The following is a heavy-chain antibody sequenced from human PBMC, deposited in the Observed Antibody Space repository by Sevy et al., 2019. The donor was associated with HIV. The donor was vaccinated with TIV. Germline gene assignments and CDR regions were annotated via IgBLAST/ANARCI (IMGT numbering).Heavy chain of an antibody. Sequence: GGSLRLSCAASGFTFSSYAMHWVRQAPGKGLEWVAVISYDGSNKYYADSVKGRFTISRVNSKNTLYLQMNSLRAEDTAVYYCAAEGDHIYNSHFDYWGQGTLVTVSS. CDR2: ISYDGSNK. CDR3: AAEGDHIYNSHFDY. J-gene: IGHJ4*02. D-gene: IGHD2-21*02. CDR1: GFTFSSYA. V-gene: IGHV3-30-3*01.